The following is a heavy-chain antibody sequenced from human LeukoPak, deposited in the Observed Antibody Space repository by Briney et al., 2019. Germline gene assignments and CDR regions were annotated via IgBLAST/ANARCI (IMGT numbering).Heavy chain of an antibody. Sequence: GGSLRLSCAASGFTFRNHWMGWVRQAPGKGLEWVANIKGDGSEKEYVDSVKGRFTISRDNSKNTLYLQMNSLRVEDTAVYYCAKQYDFWSGPDYWGQGTLVTVSS. V-gene: IGHV3-7*05. J-gene: IGHJ4*02. D-gene: IGHD3-3*01. CDR3: AKQYDFWSGPDY. CDR1: GFTFRNHW. CDR2: IKGDGSEK.